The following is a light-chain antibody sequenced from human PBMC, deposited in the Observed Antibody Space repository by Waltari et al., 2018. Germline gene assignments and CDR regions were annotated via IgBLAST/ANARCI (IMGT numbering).Light chain of an antibody. Sequence: SYELTQPPSVSVSPGQTARITCSGDALPKKSAYGYQQKSGQAPVLVIYEDIKRPTGIPERFSGSSSGTTATLTISGAHVEDEADYYCYSTDFSGHDRVFGGGTKLTVL. CDR1: ALPKKS. J-gene: IGLJ3*02. CDR2: EDI. CDR3: YSTDFSGHDRV. V-gene: IGLV3-10*01.